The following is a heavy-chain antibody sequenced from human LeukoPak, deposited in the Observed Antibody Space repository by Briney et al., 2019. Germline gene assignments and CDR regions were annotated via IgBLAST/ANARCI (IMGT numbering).Heavy chain of an antibody. V-gene: IGHV4-59*08. J-gene: IGHJ2*01. CDR3: ARHFHGDYLNYWYFDL. CDR1: GGSISSYY. D-gene: IGHD4-17*01. CDR2: IYYSGST. Sequence: PSETLSLTCTVSGGSISSYYWSWIRQPPGKGLEWIGYIYYSGSTNYNPSLKSRVTISVDTSKNQFSLKLSSVTAADTAVYYCARHFHGDYLNYWYFDLWGRGTLVTVSS.